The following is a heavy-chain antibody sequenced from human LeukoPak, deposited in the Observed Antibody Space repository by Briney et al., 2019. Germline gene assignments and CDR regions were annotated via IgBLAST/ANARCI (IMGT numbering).Heavy chain of an antibody. CDR1: GSSISSGYY. J-gene: IGHJ4*02. CDR3: AGRGEMATIGVVDY. V-gene: IGHV4-61*01. Sequence: PSETLSLTCTVSGSSISSGYYWSWIRQPPGKGLEWIGYIYYSGSTNYNPSLKSRVTISVDPSKNQFSLKLSSVTAADTAVYYCAGRGEMATIGVVDYWGQGTLVTVSS. CDR2: IYYSGST. D-gene: IGHD5-24*01.